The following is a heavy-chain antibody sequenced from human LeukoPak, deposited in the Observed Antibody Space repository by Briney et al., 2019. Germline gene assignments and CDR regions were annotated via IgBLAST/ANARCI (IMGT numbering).Heavy chain of an antibody. J-gene: IGHJ4*02. CDR2: IYYSGST. V-gene: IGHV4-31*03. Sequence: SQTLSLTCTVSGGSISSGGYYWSWIRQHPGKGLEWIGYIYYSGSTYYNPSLKSRVTISVDTSKNQFSLKLSSVTAADTAVYYCARGNVVVPAVDYWGQGTLVTVSS. D-gene: IGHD2-2*01. CDR1: GGSISSGGYY. CDR3: ARGNVVVPAVDY.